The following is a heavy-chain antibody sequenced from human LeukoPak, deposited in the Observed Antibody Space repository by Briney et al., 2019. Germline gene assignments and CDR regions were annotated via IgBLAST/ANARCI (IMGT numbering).Heavy chain of an antibody. D-gene: IGHD2-15*01. V-gene: IGHV3-23*01. CDR1: GFTFSSYA. J-gene: IGHJ4*02. CDR3: ANLGIVVVVAATKGPFDY. Sequence: GGSLRLSCAASGFTFSSYAMSWVRQAPGKGLECVSAISGSGGSTYYADSVKGRFTISRDNSKNTLYLQMNSLRAEDTAVYYCANLGIVVVVAATKGPFDYWGQGTLVTVSS. CDR2: ISGSGGST.